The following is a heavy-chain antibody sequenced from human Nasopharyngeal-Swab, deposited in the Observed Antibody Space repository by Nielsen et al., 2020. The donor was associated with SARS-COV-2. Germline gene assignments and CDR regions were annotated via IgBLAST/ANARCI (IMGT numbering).Heavy chain of an antibody. CDR2: INAATGKT. J-gene: IGHJ4*02. V-gene: IGHV1-3*01. D-gene: IGHD6-19*01. Sequence: WVREARGQRPEWMGWINAATGKTKYSQKFQDRVTITRNTSANTAYVELSSLKSEDTAVYYCARGTPVAGTGHLWDYWGQGTLVTVSS. CDR3: ARGTPVAGTGHLWDY.